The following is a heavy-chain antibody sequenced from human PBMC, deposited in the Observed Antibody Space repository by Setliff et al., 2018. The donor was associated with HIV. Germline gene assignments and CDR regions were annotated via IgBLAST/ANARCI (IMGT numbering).Heavy chain of an antibody. J-gene: IGHJ5*02. CDR2: SHPDSGGT. CDR1: GYTFIDYY. D-gene: IGHD6-13*01. V-gene: IGHV1-2*06. CDR3: ARGAQHLIRDGWFDP. Sequence: GASVKVSCKASGYTFIDYYIHWVRQAPGQGLEWMGRSHPDSGGTTYAQQFQGRVIMTRDTSATTAYMELSSLKSDDTAVYYCARGAQHLIRDGWFDPWGLRLSWSPSPQ.